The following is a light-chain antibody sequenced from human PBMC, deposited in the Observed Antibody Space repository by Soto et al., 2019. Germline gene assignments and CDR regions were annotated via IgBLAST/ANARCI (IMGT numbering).Light chain of an antibody. CDR2: GAS. CDR3: HQYNKWPPT. CDR1: QSVSTD. Sequence: ELVMTQSPASLSVSPGERATLSCRATQSVSTDLAWYQQKPGQAPRLLIYGASTRATDIAARFSGSGSGTEFTLTISSLQSEDFAVYSCHQYNKWPPTFGQGTRLEIK. J-gene: IGKJ2*01. V-gene: IGKV3-15*01.